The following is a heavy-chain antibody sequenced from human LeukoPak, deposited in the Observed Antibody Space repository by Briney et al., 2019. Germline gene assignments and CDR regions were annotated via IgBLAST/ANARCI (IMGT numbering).Heavy chain of an antibody. Sequence: GGSLRLSCTASGFTFGDYAMSWFRQAPGKGLEWVGFIRSKAYGGTTEYAASVKGRFTISRDDSKSIAYLQMNSLKTEDTAVYYCTRDPLYEVMITFGGVNWGQGTLVTVSS. J-gene: IGHJ4*02. CDR2: IRSKAYGGTT. D-gene: IGHD3-16*01. CDR3: TRDPLYEVMITFGGVN. CDR1: GFTFGDYA. V-gene: IGHV3-49*03.